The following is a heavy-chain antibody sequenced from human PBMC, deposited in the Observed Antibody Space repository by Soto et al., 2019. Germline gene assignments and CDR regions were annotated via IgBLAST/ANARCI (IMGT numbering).Heavy chain of an antibody. J-gene: IGHJ6*02. CDR2: IYYSGST. CDR3: ARLIAVAGYYYYYGLAV. Sequence: SETLSLTCTVSGGSISSSSYYWGWIRQPPGKGLEWIGSIYYSGSTYYNPSLKSRVTISVDTSKNQFSLKLSSVTAADTAVYYCARLIAVAGYYYYYGLAVWGQGTTVTVSS. D-gene: IGHD6-19*01. V-gene: IGHV4-39*01. CDR1: GGSISSSSYY.